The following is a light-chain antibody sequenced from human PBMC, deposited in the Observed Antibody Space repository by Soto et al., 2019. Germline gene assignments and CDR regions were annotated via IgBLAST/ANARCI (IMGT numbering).Light chain of an antibody. CDR2: KAS. J-gene: IGKJ1*01. V-gene: IGKV1-5*03. CDR1: QTISSW. Sequence: DIHTTQSPSTLSVSVGDRVTITFRASQTISSWLAWYQQKSGKAPKLLIYKASTLKSGVPSRFSGSGSGTEFTLTISSLQPDDFATYYCQHYNSYSEAFGQGTKVDIK. CDR3: QHYNSYSEA.